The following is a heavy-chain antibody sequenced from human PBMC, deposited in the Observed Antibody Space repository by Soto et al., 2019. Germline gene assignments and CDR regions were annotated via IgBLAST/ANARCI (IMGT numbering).Heavy chain of an antibody. V-gene: IGHV3-30*18. CDR2: IAYDGSNK. CDR3: AKDQGCSGGGCYPWYFDY. Sequence: QVHLVESGGGVVQPGRSLRLSCAASGFTFSSYGMHWVRQAPGKGLEWVAVIAYDGSNKYYADSVKGRFTISRDNSKNTXXLQMNSLRAEDKAVYYCAKDQGCSGGGCYPWYFDYWGQGTLVTVSS. CDR1: GFTFSSYG. J-gene: IGHJ4*02. D-gene: IGHD2-15*01.